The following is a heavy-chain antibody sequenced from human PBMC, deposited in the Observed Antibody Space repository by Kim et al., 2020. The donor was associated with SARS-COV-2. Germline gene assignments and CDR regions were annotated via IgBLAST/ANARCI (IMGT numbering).Heavy chain of an antibody. CDR3: ARSDGLCSYGWGGAFDI. CDR2: ISYDGSNK. Sequence: GGSLRLSCAASGFTFSSYAMHWVRQAPGKGLEWVAVISYDGSNKYYADSVKGRFTISRDNSKNTLYLQMNSLRAEDTAVYYCARSDGLCSYGWGGAFDIWGQGTMVTVSS. D-gene: IGHD5-18*01. CDR1: GFTFSSYA. J-gene: IGHJ3*02. V-gene: IGHV3-30*04.